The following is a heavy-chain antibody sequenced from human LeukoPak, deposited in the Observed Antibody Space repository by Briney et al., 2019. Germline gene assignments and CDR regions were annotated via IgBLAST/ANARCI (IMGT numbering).Heavy chain of an antibody. CDR2: ISNSDSMI. V-gene: IGHV3-11*01. CDR3: GRTPVWYFDY. J-gene: IGHJ4*02. CDR1: GFSFSDYY. D-gene: IGHD2-15*01. Sequence: GGSLRLSCAASGFSFSDYYMSWIRQAPGKGLEWVSYISNSDSMIYYSDSVKGRLTISRDNAKNSLYLQMNSMRAEDTAVYYCGRTPVWYFDYWGQGTLVTVSS.